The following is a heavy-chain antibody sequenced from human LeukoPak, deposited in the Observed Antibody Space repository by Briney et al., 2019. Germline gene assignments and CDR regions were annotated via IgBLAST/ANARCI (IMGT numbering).Heavy chain of an antibody. Sequence: GGSLRLSCAASGFTFSSYAMSWVRQAPGKGLEWVSAISGSGGSTYHADSVKGRFTISRDNSKNTLYLQMNSLRSEDTAIYYCARVGASYGALDYWGQGALVTVSS. CDR1: GFTFSSYA. J-gene: IGHJ4*02. V-gene: IGHV3-23*01. D-gene: IGHD1-26*01. CDR3: ARVGASYGALDY. CDR2: ISGSGGST.